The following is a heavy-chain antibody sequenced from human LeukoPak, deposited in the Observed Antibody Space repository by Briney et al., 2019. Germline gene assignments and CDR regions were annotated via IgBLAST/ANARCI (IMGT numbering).Heavy chain of an antibody. CDR2: IIPILGIA. Sequence: ASVKVSCKASGGTFSSYAISWVRQAPGQGLEWMGRIIPILGIANYAQKFQGRVTITADKSTSTAYMELSSLRSEDTAVYYCAKSEYSSSGDAFDIWGQGTMVTVSS. CDR1: GGTFSSYA. CDR3: AKSEYSSSGDAFDI. V-gene: IGHV1-69*04. D-gene: IGHD6-6*01. J-gene: IGHJ3*02.